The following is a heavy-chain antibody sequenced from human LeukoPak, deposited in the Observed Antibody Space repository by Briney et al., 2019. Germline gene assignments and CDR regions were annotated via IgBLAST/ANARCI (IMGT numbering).Heavy chain of an antibody. J-gene: IGHJ4*02. V-gene: IGHV4-30-2*01. CDR2: IYHSGST. CDR1: GGSISSGGYS. Sequence: PSQTLSLTCAVSGGSISSGGYSWSWIRQPPGKGLEWIGYIYHSGSTYYNPSLKSRDTISVDRSKNQFSLKLSSVTAADTAVYYCARFSYGDGFDYWGQGTLVTVSS. D-gene: IGHD4-17*01. CDR3: ARFSYGDGFDY.